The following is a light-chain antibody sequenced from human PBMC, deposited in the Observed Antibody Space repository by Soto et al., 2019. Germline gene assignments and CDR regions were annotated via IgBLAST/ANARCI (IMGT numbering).Light chain of an antibody. V-gene: IGKV1-39*01. Sequence: DNQMTQSPSSLSASVGERVTITCRASQSISSYLNWYQQKPGKAPKLLIYAASILQSGVPSRFSGSGSGTDFTLTISSLQPEESATYYCQRSYSTPWTFGQGTKVEIK. CDR2: AAS. CDR1: QSISSY. CDR3: QRSYSTPWT. J-gene: IGKJ1*01.